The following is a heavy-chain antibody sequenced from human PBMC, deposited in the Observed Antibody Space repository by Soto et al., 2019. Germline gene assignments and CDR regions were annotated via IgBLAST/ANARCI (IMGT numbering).Heavy chain of an antibody. D-gene: IGHD3-3*01. V-gene: IGHV1-18*01. Sequence: QVQLVQSGAEVKKPGASVKVSCKASGYTFTSYGISWVRQAPGQGLEWMGWISAYNGNTNYAQKLQGRVTMTTDTYTSTAYMELRSLRPDDPAVYYCSGDGQMIFSPREAFLNWFDPWGQGTLVTVSS. CDR3: SGDGQMIFSPREAFLNWFDP. J-gene: IGHJ5*01. CDR1: GYTFTSYG. CDR2: ISAYNGNT.